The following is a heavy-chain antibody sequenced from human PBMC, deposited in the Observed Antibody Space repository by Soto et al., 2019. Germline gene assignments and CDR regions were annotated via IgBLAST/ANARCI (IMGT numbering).Heavy chain of an antibody. J-gene: IGHJ6*02. V-gene: IGHV4-39*01. CDR3: ARHSGFDFSMDV. Sequence: TSETLSLTCTVSGGSISSSSYYWGWIRQPPGKGLEWIGSIYYSGSTYYNPSLKSRVTISVDTSKNQFSLKLSSVTAADTAVYYCARHSGFDFSMDVWGQGTTVTVSS. CDR2: IYYSGST. CDR1: GGSISSSSYY. D-gene: IGHD2-15*01.